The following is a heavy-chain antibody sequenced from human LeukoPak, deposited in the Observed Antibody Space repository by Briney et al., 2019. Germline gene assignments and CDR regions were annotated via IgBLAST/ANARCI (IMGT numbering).Heavy chain of an antibody. CDR3: ASDPGITIFGVVIMDYYFDY. Sequence: GGFLRLSCAASGFTFSSYAMHWVRQAPGKGLEWVAVISYDGSNKYYADSVKGRFTISRDNSKNTLYLQMNSLRAEDTAVYYCASDPGITIFGVVIMDYYFDYWGQGTLVTVSS. V-gene: IGHV3-30-3*01. J-gene: IGHJ4*02. CDR2: ISYDGSNK. D-gene: IGHD3-3*01. CDR1: GFTFSSYA.